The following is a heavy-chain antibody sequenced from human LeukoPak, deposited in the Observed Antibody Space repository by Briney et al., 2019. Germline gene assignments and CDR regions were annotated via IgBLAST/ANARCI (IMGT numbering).Heavy chain of an antibody. CDR1: GGTFSSYA. CDR2: IIPIFGTA. J-gene: IGHJ6*03. D-gene: IGHD6-19*01. Sequence: GASVKVSCKASGGTFSSYAISWVRQAPGQGLEWMGGIIPIFGTANYAQKFLGRVTITADKSTSTAYMELSSLRSEDTAVYYCARAGIAVAGTTRYYMDVWGKGTTVTVSS. V-gene: IGHV1-69*06. CDR3: ARAGIAVAGTTRYYMDV.